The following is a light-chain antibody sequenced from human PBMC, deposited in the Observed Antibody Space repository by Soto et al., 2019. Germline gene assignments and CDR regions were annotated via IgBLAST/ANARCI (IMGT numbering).Light chain of an antibody. J-gene: IGLJ2*01. CDR1: SSNIGSHT. CDR3: ATSDACLNGLF. V-gene: IGLV1-44*01. Sequence: QSVLTQPPSASGTPGQTIAISCSGGSSNIGSHTVNWFQQLPGTAPRLLIYSNTQRPSGVPDRFSGSKSGTSASLAISGLQSVYDGDYYSATSDACLNGLFFGGPTTLTFL. CDR2: SNT.